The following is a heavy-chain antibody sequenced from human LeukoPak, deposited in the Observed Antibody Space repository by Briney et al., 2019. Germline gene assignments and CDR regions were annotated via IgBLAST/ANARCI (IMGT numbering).Heavy chain of an antibody. CDR3: ARAAAGGTTNWFDP. CDR1: GVTFTSYG. Sequence: ASVKVFCKASGVTFTSYGISWVRQAPGQGLEWMGWISAYNGNTNYAQKLQGRVTLTTDTSTTTAYMELRSLRSDDTAVYYCARAAAGGTTNWFDPWGQGTLVTVSS. V-gene: IGHV1-18*01. J-gene: IGHJ5*02. CDR2: ISAYNGNT. D-gene: IGHD6-13*01.